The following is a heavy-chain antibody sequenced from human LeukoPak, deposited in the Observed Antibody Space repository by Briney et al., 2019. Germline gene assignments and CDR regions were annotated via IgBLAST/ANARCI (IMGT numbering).Heavy chain of an antibody. CDR2: SYYTGSS. CDR3: ATCTNCYGGPLYYYMDV. Sequence: PSETLTLTCTVSGGSISSHYWSWFRQPPGRGLEWIGNSYYTGSSYYSPSLKSRVTISVDTSKSQFSLKLCSVTAADTAVYYCATCTNCYGGPLYYYMDVWGKGTTVTVSS. CDR1: GGSISSHY. J-gene: IGHJ6*03. V-gene: IGHV4-59*11. D-gene: IGHD2-2*01.